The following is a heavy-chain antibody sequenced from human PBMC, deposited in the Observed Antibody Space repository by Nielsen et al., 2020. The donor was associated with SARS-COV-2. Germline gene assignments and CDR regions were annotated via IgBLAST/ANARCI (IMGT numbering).Heavy chain of an antibody. J-gene: IGHJ4*02. CDR1: GFTFSDYY. CDR3: AREGRKLPLDY. D-gene: IGHD5-24*01. V-gene: IGHV3-11*05. CDR2: ISGSAGDT. Sequence: GGSLRLSCAGSGFTFSDYYMSWVRQAPGKGLEWVPTISGSAGDTYYADSVKGRFTISRDNAKNSLYLQMNSLRAEDTAVYYCAREGRKLPLDYWGQGTLVTVSS.